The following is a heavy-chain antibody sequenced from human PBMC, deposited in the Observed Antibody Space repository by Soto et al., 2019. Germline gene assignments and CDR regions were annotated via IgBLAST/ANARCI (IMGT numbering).Heavy chain of an antibody. CDR1: GFNFLSFS. D-gene: IGHD3-16*01. CDR2: VSHSGESI. J-gene: IGHJ4*02. V-gene: IGHV3-21*06. CDR3: ARNERSLGDYFDL. Sequence: GGSLRLSCEASGFNFLSFSMNWVRQAPGKGLEWVSFVSHSGESIFYADSVKGRFAVSRDNGENTVYLQMSSLRAEDTAVYYCARNERSLGDYFDLWGQGTLVTVSS.